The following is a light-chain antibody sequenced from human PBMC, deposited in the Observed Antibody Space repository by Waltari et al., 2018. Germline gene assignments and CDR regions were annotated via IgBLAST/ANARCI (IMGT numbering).Light chain of an antibody. CDR3: QQRSSWPS. CDR2: DAS. Sequence: IVLTQSTATLSLSPGERATLSCRASQSFTSYLAWYQQKPGQAPRLLISDASNRAAGIPARFSGSGFETDFTLTISSLEPEDSAVYYCQQRSSWPSFGGGTKVEIK. V-gene: IGKV3-11*01. J-gene: IGKJ4*01. CDR1: QSFTSY.